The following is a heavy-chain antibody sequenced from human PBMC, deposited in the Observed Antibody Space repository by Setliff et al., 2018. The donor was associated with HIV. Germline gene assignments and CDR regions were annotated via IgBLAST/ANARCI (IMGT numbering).Heavy chain of an antibody. J-gene: IGHJ6*02. CDR3: ARAPSCADSWCYMYYYYYYGMDV. V-gene: IGHV4-59*11. CDR2: IVDSGST. D-gene: IGHD2-8*01. CDR1: GGSISSHY. Sequence: TLSLTCTVSGGSISSHYWTWIRQSPEKGLEWIGEIVDSGSTNYSPSLKSRVTISLDTSKKQFSLRLNSVTAADTGVYYCARAPSCADSWCYMYYYYYYGMDVWGLGTTVTVSS.